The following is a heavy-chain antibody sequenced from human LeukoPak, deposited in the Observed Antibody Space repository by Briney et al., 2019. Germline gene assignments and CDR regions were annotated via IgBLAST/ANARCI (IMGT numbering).Heavy chain of an antibody. CDR3: ARPLEY. J-gene: IGHJ4*02. Sequence: KSSETLSLTCAVSGYSISSGYYWGWIRQPPGKGLEWIGSIYHSGSTYYNPSLKSRVTISVDTSKNQFSLKLSPVTAADTAVYYCARPLEYWGQGTLVTVSS. V-gene: IGHV4-38-2*01. CDR2: IYHSGST. CDR1: GYSISSGYY.